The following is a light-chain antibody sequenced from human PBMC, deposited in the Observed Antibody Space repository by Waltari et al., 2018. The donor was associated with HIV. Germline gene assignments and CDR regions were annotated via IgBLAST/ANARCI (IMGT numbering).Light chain of an antibody. V-gene: IGLV4-69*01. CDR1: SGHSNYA. CDR2: LNSDGNH. Sequence: QLVLTQSPSASASPAASVKLTCTLSSGHSNYALSWHQTHPEKVPRYLMKLNSDGNHIKGDGIPDRFSGSSSGAARYLTIASLQAEDDADYYCQTWATGSRVVFGGGTKLTVL. J-gene: IGLJ2*01. CDR3: QTWATGSRVV.